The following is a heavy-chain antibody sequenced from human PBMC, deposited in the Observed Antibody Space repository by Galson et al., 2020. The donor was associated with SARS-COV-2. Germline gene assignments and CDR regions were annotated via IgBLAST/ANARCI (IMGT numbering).Heavy chain of an antibody. J-gene: IGHJ2*01. Sequence: GGSLRLSCAASGFTFSGSAVHWVRQASGKGLEWVGRIRSKADNYATTYTASVKGRFTISRDDSENTAYLQMNSLKTEETAMYYCIRHMVTSKWTLDLWGRGTLVTVSS. CDR1: GFTFSGSA. V-gene: IGHV3-73*01. CDR3: IRHMVTSKWTLDL. D-gene: IGHD2-21*02. CDR2: IRSKADNYAT.